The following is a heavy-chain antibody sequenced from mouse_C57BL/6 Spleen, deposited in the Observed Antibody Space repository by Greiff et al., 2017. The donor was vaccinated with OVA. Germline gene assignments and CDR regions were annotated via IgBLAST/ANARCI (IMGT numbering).Heavy chain of an antibody. CDR1: GFTFSSYG. Sequence: EVQLQESGGDLVKPGGSLKLSCAASGFTFSSYGMSWVRQTPDKRLEWVATISSGGSYTYYPDSVKGRFTISRDNAKNTLYLQMSSLKSEDTAMYYCARPLITTEGFAYWGQGTLVTVSA. D-gene: IGHD1-1*01. V-gene: IGHV5-6*01. CDR3: ARPLITTEGFAY. J-gene: IGHJ3*01. CDR2: ISSGGSYT.